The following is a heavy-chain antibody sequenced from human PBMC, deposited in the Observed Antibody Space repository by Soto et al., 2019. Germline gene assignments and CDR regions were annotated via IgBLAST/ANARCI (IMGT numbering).Heavy chain of an antibody. Sequence: ASAMFSSNASGHTFTSYYMHWVRQAPGQGLEWMGIIKPSGGSTSYAQKFQGRVTMTRDTSTSTVYMELSSLRSEDTAVYYCARAGYYYYYYMDVWGKGTTVTVSS. D-gene: IGHD7-27*01. J-gene: IGHJ6*03. V-gene: IGHV1-46*03. CDR1: GHTFTSYY. CDR2: IKPSGGST. CDR3: ARAGYYYYYYMDV.